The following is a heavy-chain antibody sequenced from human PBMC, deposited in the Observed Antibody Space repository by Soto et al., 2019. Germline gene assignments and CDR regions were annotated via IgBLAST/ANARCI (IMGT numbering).Heavy chain of an antibody. CDR3: ARRLRGYCGSDICYTFDY. Sequence: QLQLQESGPGLVKPSETLSLTCTVSGGSISSSRYYWGWIRQPPGKGLEWIGSFYYSGSSYYNPSLKSRLTISVDTSKNQVSLKLTSVTAADTAVYYCARRLRGYCGSDICYTFDYWGQGTLVTV. CDR2: FYYSGSS. V-gene: IGHV4-39*01. CDR1: GGSISSSRYY. J-gene: IGHJ4*02. D-gene: IGHD2-21*01.